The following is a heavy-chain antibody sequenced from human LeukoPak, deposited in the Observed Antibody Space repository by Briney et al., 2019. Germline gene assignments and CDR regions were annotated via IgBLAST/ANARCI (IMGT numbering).Heavy chain of an antibody. V-gene: IGHV3-30*02. CDR3: AKDKGQLRDYYYMDV. CDR2: IRYDGSNK. Sequence: AGGSLRLSFAASGFTFISYGMHWVRQAPGKGLEWVAFIRYDGSNKYYADSVKGRFTISRDNSKNTLYLQMNSLRAEDTAVYYCAKDKGQLRDYYYMDVWGKGTTVTVSS. CDR1: GFTFISYG. D-gene: IGHD1-1*01. J-gene: IGHJ6*03.